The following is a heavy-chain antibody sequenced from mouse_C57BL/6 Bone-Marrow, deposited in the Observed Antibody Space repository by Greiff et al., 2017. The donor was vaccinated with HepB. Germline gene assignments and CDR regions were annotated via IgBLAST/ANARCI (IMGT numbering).Heavy chain of an antibody. D-gene: IGHD1-1*01. CDR1: GYTFTSYW. CDR2: INPSNGGT. Sequence: VQLQQPGTELVKPGASVKLSCKASGYTFTSYWMHWVKQRPGQGLEWIGNINPSNGGTNYNEKFKSKATLTVDKSSSTAYMQLSSLPSEDSAVYYCARYPGSSRYFDVWGTGTTVTVSS. V-gene: IGHV1-53*01. J-gene: IGHJ1*03. CDR3: ARYPGSSRYFDV.